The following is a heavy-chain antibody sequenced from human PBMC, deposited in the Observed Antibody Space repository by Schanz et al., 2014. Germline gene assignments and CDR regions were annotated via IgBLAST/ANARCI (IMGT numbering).Heavy chain of an antibody. CDR1: GYTFSDYG. J-gene: IGHJ6*02. Sequence: QVQLVQSGDEVKKPGASVKVSCKTSGYTFSDYGITWVRQAPGQGLEWVGWISAYNGNTNYAQKFQGRVTITADKSMNITYMELSSLGTEDTAVYYCTRLRRADPNGFDVWGQGTTVTVSS. V-gene: IGHV1-18*01. D-gene: IGHD6-19*01. CDR2: ISAYNGNT. CDR3: TRLRRADPNGFDV.